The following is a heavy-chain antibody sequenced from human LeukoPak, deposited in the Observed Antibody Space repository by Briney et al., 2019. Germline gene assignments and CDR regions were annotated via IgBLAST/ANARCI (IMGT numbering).Heavy chain of an antibody. D-gene: IGHD3-22*01. CDR1: GGSFSGYY. CDR3: ARDNYYDSSGYYSTVFDY. Sequence: SETLSLTCAVYGGSFSGYYWSWIRQPPGKGLEWIGEINHSGSTNYNPSLKSRVTISVDTSKNQFSLKLSSVTAADTAVYYCARDNYYDSSGYYSTVFDYWGQGTLVTVSS. CDR2: INHSGST. V-gene: IGHV4-34*01. J-gene: IGHJ4*02.